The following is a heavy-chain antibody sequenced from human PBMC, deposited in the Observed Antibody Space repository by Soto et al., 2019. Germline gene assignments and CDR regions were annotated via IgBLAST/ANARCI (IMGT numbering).Heavy chain of an antibody. V-gene: IGHV1-69*01. Sequence: DLEQSAAEVKKPGSSVRVSCTVSGGTFGRNTIVWVRQAPEQGLECMGHIVPIFGTFKYAQKFQGRVTFTADESTTTAYMDLSSLTSEDTAVYFCARDLNWALDYWGQGTLVTVSS. J-gene: IGHJ4*02. CDR3: ARDLNWALDY. D-gene: IGHD7-27*01. CDR2: IVPIFGTF. CDR1: GGTFGRNT.